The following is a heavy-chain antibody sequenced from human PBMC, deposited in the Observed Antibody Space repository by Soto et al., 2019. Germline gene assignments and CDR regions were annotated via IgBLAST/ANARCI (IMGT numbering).Heavy chain of an antibody. Sequence: ASVKVSCKASGYTFTSYGISWVRQAPGQGLEWMGWISAYNGNTNYAQKLQGRVTMTTDTSTSAAYMELRSLRSDDTAVYYCARDEAVAARLVYYYGMDVCGQGTTVTVSS. CDR2: ISAYNGNT. CDR3: ARDEAVAARLVYYYGMDV. V-gene: IGHV1-18*01. D-gene: IGHD6-6*01. CDR1: GYTFTSYG. J-gene: IGHJ6*02.